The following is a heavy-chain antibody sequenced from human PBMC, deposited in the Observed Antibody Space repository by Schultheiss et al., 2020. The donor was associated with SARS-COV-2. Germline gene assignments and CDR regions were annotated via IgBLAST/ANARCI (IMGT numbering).Heavy chain of an antibody. CDR1: GYTFTGYY. D-gene: IGHD6-13*01. Sequence: ASVKVSCKASGYTFTGYYMHWVRQAPGQGLEWMGWINPNSGGTNYAQKFQGRVTMTRDTSISTAYMELSRLRSDDTAVYYCARDKHSSSWYWPDLGMDVWGQGTTVTVSS. J-gene: IGHJ6*02. CDR3: ARDKHSSSWYWPDLGMDV. CDR2: INPNSGGT. V-gene: IGHV1-2*02.